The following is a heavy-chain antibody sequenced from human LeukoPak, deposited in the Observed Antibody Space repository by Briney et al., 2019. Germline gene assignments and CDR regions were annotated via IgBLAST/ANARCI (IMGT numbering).Heavy chain of an antibody. J-gene: IGHJ4*02. CDR3: AREAEERVNNFDY. CDR2: IIPIFGTA. V-gene: IGHV1-69*13. CDR1: GGTFSSYA. Sequence: GASVKVSCKASGGTFSSYAISWVRQAPGQGLEWMGGIIPIFGTANYAQKFQGRVTITADESTSTAYMELSSLRSEDTAVYYCAREAEERVNNFDYWGQGTLVTVSS. D-gene: IGHD1-26*01.